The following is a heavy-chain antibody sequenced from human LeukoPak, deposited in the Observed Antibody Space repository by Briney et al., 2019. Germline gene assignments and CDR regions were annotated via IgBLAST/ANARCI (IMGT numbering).Heavy chain of an antibody. CDR1: GFTFSSYW. CDR3: VGGNSFDY. CDR2: IKEDGSEK. Sequence: GGSLRLSGAASGFTFSSYWMSWVRQASGKGLEWVANIKEDGSEKYYVDSVKGRFTISRDNAKNSLSLQMNSLRAEDTALYYCVGGNSFDYWGQGTLVAVSS. J-gene: IGHJ4*02. D-gene: IGHD3-16*01. V-gene: IGHV3-7*01.